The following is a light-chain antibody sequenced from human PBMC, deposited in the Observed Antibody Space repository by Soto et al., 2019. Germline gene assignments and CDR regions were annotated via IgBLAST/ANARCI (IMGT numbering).Light chain of an antibody. V-gene: IGLV1-44*01. CDR3: TAWDDSLNGLV. Sequence: QYVLTQPPSASGTPGQRVTISCSGSSSNIGSNTVNWYQQLPGTAPKLLMYSNNQRPSGVPDRFSGSKSGTSASLAISGLQSEDEADYYCTAWDDSLNGLVFGGGTQLTVL. CDR1: SSNIGSNT. J-gene: IGLJ2*01. CDR2: SNN.